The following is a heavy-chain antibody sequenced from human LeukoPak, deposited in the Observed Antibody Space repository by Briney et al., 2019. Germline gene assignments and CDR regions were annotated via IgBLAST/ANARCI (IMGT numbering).Heavy chain of an antibody. CDR2: INPRGGST. D-gene: IGHD3-22*01. CDR3: ARVKSYYYDTSDKDAFDI. CDR1: GYTFTSHF. Sequence: AASVKVSCKASGYTFTSHFMHWVRQAPGQGLEWMGIINPRGGSTSYTRKFQGRVTMTRDTSTSTVYMELSSLRSEDTAVYYCARVKSYYYDTSDKDAFDIWGQGTMVTVSS. V-gene: IGHV1-46*01. J-gene: IGHJ3*02.